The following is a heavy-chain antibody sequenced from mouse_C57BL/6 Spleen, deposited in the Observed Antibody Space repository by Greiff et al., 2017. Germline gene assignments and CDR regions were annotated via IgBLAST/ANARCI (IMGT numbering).Heavy chain of an antibody. CDR3: ARHGGYYYGRRDY. CDR2: ISSGGSYT. V-gene: IGHV5-6*02. D-gene: IGHD1-1*01. Sequence: DVMLVESGGDLVKPGGSLKLSCAASGFTFSSYGMSWVRQTPDKRLEWVATISSGGSYTYYPDSVKGRFTISRDNAKNTLYLQMSSLKSEDTAMYYCARHGGYYYGRRDYWGQGTSVTVSA. CDR1: GFTFSSYG. J-gene: IGHJ4*01.